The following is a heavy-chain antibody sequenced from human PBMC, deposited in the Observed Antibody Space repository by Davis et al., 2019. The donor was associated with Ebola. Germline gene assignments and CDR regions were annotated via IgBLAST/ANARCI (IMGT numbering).Heavy chain of an antibody. Sequence: GESLKISCAASGFTVSSNYMSWVRQAPGKGLEWVSYITGSGSNIYYADSVKGRFTISRDNVKNARYLQMNSLRAEDTAVYYCARSGYYDYVWGILWGQGTLVTVSS. V-gene: IGHV3-11*01. CDR3: ARSGYYDYVWGIL. J-gene: IGHJ4*02. CDR1: GFTVSSNY. CDR2: ITGSGSNI. D-gene: IGHD3-16*01.